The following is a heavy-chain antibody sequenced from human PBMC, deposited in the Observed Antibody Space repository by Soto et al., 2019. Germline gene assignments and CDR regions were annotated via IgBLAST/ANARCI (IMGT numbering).Heavy chain of an antibody. CDR3: TRALSVSGSYAFGY. CDR2: INPSGGGT. Sequence: QVQLVQSGAEVKKPGASVKISCKASGYGFTSFYPHWVRQAPGQGLAWMGVINPSGGGTTYTQKFQGRVTMSRDSSTSTAYIELSSLTSEDTAVYYCTRALSVSGSYAFGYWGQGTLVAVSS. D-gene: IGHD3-10*01. CDR1: GYGFTSFY. V-gene: IGHV1-46*01. J-gene: IGHJ4*02.